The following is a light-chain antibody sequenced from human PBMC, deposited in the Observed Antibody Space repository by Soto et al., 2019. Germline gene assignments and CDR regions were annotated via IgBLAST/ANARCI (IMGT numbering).Light chain of an antibody. CDR3: QQYFNTEWT. J-gene: IGKJ1*01. V-gene: IGKV4-1*01. CDR1: QSLLNRSDKKNY. Sequence: DIVMTQSPDSLAVSLGERATINCKSSQSLLNRSDKKNYLAWYQQRPGQPPNLLIYWASTRQFGVPDRISGSGSGTDFTLTISSQQAEDVAVYYCQQYFNTEWTFGQGTKVEVK. CDR2: WAS.